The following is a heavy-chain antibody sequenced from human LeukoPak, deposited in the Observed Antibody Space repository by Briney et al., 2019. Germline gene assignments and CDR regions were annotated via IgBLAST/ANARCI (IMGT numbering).Heavy chain of an antibody. Sequence: GGSLRLSCAASGFTFDDYGMSWVRQAPGKGLELVSGINWNGGSTGYADSVKSRFTISRDNAKNSLYLQMNSLRAEDTALYYCARGGWFGELLFDYWGQGTLVTVSS. CDR2: INWNGGST. J-gene: IGHJ4*02. D-gene: IGHD3-10*01. V-gene: IGHV3-20*04. CDR1: GFTFDDYG. CDR3: ARGGWFGELLFDY.